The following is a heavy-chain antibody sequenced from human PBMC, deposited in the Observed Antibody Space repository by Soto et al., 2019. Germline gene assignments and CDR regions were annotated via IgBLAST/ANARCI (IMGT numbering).Heavy chain of an antibody. Sequence: GASVKVSCKASGGTFSSYAISWVRQAPGQGLEWMGGIIPIFGTANYAQKFQGRVTITADKSTSTAYMELSSLRSEDTAVYYCARDPENWNYFDYWGQGTLVTVPQ. CDR1: GGTFSSYA. CDR2: IIPIFGTA. CDR3: ARDPENWNYFDY. D-gene: IGHD1-1*01. J-gene: IGHJ4*02. V-gene: IGHV1-69*06.